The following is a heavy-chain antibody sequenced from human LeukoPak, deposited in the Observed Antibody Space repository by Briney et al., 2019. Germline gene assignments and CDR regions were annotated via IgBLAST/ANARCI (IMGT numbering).Heavy chain of an antibody. V-gene: IGHV3-30-3*01. Sequence: PGGSLRLSCAASGFTFSSYAMHWVRQAPGKGLVWVALISYDGSNKYYADFVKGRFTISRDNSNNTLYLQMHSLRAEDTAVYYCARATMVLNYWGQGTLVTVSS. CDR3: ARATMVLNY. CDR1: GFTFSSYA. CDR2: ISYDGSNK. D-gene: IGHD3-10*01. J-gene: IGHJ4*02.